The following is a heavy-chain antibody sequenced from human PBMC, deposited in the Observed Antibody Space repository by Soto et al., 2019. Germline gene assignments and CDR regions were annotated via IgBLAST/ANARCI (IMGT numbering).Heavy chain of an antibody. CDR2: ISGNSKSK. CDR1: GFTFSDYF. CDR3: ARGDEGDYFGYIGLDV. D-gene: IGHD4-17*01. V-gene: IGHV3-11*05. J-gene: IGHJ6*02. Sequence: PGGSLRLSCAASGFTFSDYFIHWIRQAPGKGLEWVSHISGNSKSKNYAESVRGRFTISRDNAKNSVSLHMNGLRTEDTALYYWARGDEGDYFGYIGLDVRGQGTTVTV.